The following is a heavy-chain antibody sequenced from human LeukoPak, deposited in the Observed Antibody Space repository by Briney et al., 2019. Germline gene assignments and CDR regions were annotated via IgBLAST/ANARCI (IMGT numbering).Heavy chain of an antibody. CDR3: ASGYYYDSSRYML. CDR2: IIPIFGTA. Sequence: SVKVSCKASGYTFTSYGISWVRQAPGQGLEWMGGIIPIFGTANYAQKFQGRVTITADESTSTAYMELSRLRSEDTAVYYCASGYYYDSSRYMLWGQGTLVTVSS. CDR1: GYTFTSYG. D-gene: IGHD3-22*01. V-gene: IGHV1-69*13. J-gene: IGHJ4*02.